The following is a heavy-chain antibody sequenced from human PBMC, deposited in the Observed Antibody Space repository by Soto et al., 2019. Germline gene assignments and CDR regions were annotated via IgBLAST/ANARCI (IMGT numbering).Heavy chain of an antibody. CDR2: IYHSGST. CDR3: ARGQFLEWLDWFDP. J-gene: IGHJ5*02. CDR1: GGSISSGGYS. V-gene: IGHV4-30-2*01. Sequence: SETLSLTCAVSGGSISSGGYSWSWIRQPPGKGLEWIGYIYHSGSTYYNPSLKSRVTISVDRSKNQFSLKLSSVTAADTAVYYCARGQFLEWLDWFDPWGQGTLVTVSS. D-gene: IGHD3-3*01.